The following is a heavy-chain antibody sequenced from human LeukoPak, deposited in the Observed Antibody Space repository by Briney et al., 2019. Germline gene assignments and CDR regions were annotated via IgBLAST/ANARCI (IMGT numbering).Heavy chain of an antibody. D-gene: IGHD3-22*01. CDR2: INSDGSST. CDR3: ARDRPRPGYDSSGYYYSDYFDY. V-gene: IGHV3-74*01. Sequence: GGSLRLSCAASGFIFSSYWMHWVRQAPGKGLVWVSRINSDGSSTSYADSVKGRFTISRDNAKNSLYLQMNSLRAEDTAVYYCARDRPRPGYDSSGYYYSDYFDYWGQGTLVTVSS. J-gene: IGHJ4*02. CDR1: GFIFSSYW.